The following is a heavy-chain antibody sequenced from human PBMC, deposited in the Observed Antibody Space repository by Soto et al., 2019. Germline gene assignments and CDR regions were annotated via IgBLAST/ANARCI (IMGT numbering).Heavy chain of an antibody. CDR1: GYSFTSYW. V-gene: IGHV5-51*01. J-gene: IGHJ4*01. Sequence: RGESLKISCKGSGYSFTSYWIGWVRQMPGKGLEWMGIIYPGDSDTRYSPSFQGQVTVSADKSISTAYLQWSSLKASDTAMYYCARRIDQWRAYAFDYWGQGTLVTVSS. CDR2: IYPGDSDT. D-gene: IGHD3-3*01. CDR3: ARRIDQWRAYAFDY.